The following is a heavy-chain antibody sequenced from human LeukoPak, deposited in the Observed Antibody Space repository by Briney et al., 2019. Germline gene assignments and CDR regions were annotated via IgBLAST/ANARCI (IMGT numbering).Heavy chain of an antibody. CDR2: ISWNSGSI. V-gene: IGHV3-9*01. J-gene: IGHJ2*01. CDR1: GFTFDDYA. Sequence: QPGRSLRLSLAASGFTFDDYAMHWVRQAPGKGLEWVSGISWNSGSIGYADSVKGRFTISRDNAKNSLYLQMNSLRAEDTALYYCAKSGSIAVAGAWYFDLWGRGTLVTVSS. CDR3: AKSGSIAVAGAWYFDL. D-gene: IGHD6-19*01.